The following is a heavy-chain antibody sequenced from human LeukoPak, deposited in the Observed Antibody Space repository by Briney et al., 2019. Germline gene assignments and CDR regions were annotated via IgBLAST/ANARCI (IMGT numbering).Heavy chain of an antibody. CDR2: ISSTSRNI. CDR3: ARGDYDSSGYTTS. D-gene: IGHD3-22*01. CDR1: GFTFSSFS. Sequence: GGSLRLSCSASGFTFSSFSMFWVRQAPGKGLEWLSYISSTSRNIYYADSVKGRFTVSRDNAKNSLFLQMNSLRAEDTAIYYCARGDYDSSGYTTSWGQGTLVTVSS. V-gene: IGHV3-48*04. J-gene: IGHJ5*02.